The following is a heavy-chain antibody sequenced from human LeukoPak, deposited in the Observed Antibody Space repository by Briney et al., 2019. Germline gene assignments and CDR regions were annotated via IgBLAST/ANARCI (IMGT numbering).Heavy chain of an antibody. J-gene: IGHJ6*04. D-gene: IGHD1-1*01. Sequence: SQTLSLTCTVSGGSISSGDYYWSWIRQPPGKGLQWFVNIYYSGSTYYNPSLKSLVTITVDTSKNQFSLKLSSVPAADTAVYYCARTTSCMDVWGKGTTVTVPS. V-gene: IGHV4-30-4*01. CDR2: IYYSGST. CDR1: GGSISSGDYY. CDR3: ARTTSCMDV.